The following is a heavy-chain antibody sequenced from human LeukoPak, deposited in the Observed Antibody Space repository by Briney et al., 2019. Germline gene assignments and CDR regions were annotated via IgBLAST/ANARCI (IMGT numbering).Heavy chain of an antibody. CDR1: GVSISSYY. CDR3: ATYKRISGWYVHDY. D-gene: IGHD6-19*01. Sequence: SETPSLTCSVSGVSISSYYWSWLRQPPGMGLEWIGVMHDSGTTFYNPSLKSRVTMSVETSKMQFSLQLSSVTAANTAIYYCATYKRISGWYVHDYWGQGTLVTVSS. V-gene: IGHV4-59*01. CDR2: MHDSGTT. J-gene: IGHJ4*02.